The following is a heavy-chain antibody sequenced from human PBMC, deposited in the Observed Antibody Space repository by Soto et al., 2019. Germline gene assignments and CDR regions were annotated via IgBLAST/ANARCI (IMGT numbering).Heavy chain of an antibody. D-gene: IGHD3-3*01. CDR3: AKSRLRFLEWLSNLRDFDY. CDR2: ISGSGGST. J-gene: IGHJ4*02. CDR1: GFTFSSYA. Sequence: EVQLLESGGGLVQPGGSLRLSCAASGFTFSSYAMSWVRQAPGKGLQWVSAISGSGGSTYYADSVKGRFTISRDNSKNTLYLQVNSLRAEDTAVYYCAKSRLRFLEWLSNLRDFDYWGQGTLVTVSS. V-gene: IGHV3-23*01.